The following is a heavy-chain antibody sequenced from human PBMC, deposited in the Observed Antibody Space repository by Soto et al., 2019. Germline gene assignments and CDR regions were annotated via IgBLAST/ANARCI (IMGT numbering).Heavy chain of an antibody. CDR1: DWSFSDYY. CDR3: AKGLWFGESYGLSDY. CDR2: INHSGST. V-gene: IGHV4-34*01. D-gene: IGHD3-10*01. Sequence: PAETLSLTCAVYDWSFSDYYWNWIRQPPGKGLEWIGEINHSGSTNYNPSLKSRVTISVDTSKNQFSLNLSSVTAADTAVYYCAKGLWFGESYGLSDYWGQGTLVTVSS. J-gene: IGHJ4*02.